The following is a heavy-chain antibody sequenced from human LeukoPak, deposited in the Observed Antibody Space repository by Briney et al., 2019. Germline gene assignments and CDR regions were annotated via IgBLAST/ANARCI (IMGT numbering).Heavy chain of an antibody. CDR3: ASRRDGYTPRDNNDY. J-gene: IGHJ4*02. CDR1: GFTFSSYA. CDR2: ISGSGGST. Sequence: GGSLRLSCAASGFTFSSYAMSWVRQAPGKGLEWVSAISGSGGSTYYADSVKGRFTISIDNSKNTLYLQMNSLRAEDTAVYYCASRRDGYTPRDNNDYWGQGTLVTVSS. V-gene: IGHV3-23*01. D-gene: IGHD5-24*01.